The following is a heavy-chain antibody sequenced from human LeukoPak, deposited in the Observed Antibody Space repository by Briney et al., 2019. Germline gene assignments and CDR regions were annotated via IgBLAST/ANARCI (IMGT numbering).Heavy chain of an antibody. CDR3: ARGDPGYINSGSFQTDYYYMDV. CDR2: ISAYNGNT. Sequence: ASVKVSCKASGYTFTSYGTSWVRQAPGQGLEWMGWISAYNGNTNYAQKLQGIVTMTTDTSTSTAYMELRSLRSDDTAVYYCARGDPGYINSGSFQTDYYYMDVWGKGTTVTVSS. J-gene: IGHJ6*03. CDR1: GYTFTSYG. D-gene: IGHD1-26*01. V-gene: IGHV1-18*01.